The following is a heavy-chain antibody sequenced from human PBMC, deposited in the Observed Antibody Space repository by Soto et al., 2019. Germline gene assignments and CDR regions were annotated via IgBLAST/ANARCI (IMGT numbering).Heavy chain of an antibody. J-gene: IGHJ4*02. D-gene: IGHD3-3*01. Sequence: QVQLVQSGAEVKKPGASVKVSCKASGYTFTSYGISWVRQAPGQGLEWMGWISAYNGNTNYAPKLQGRVTMTTDTSTSTAYMELRSLRSDDTAVYYCARDLDYDFWSGQDYYFDYWGQGTLVTVSS. CDR1: GYTFTSYG. V-gene: IGHV1-18*01. CDR2: ISAYNGNT. CDR3: ARDLDYDFWSGQDYYFDY.